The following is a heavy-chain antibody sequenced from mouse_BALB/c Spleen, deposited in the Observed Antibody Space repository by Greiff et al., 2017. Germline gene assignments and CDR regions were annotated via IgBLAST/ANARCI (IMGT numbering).Heavy chain of an antibody. CDR2: IDPSDSET. V-gene: IGHV1S127*01. D-gene: IGHD2-2*01. CDR3: AREGYDGGLAY. Sequence: QVQLQQSGPQLVRPGASVKISCKASGYSFTSYWMHWVKQRPGQGLEWIGMIDPSDSETRLNQKFKDKATLTVDKSSSTAYMQLSSPTSEDSAVYYCAREGYDGGLAYWGQGTLVTVSA. J-gene: IGHJ3*01. CDR1: GYSFTSYW.